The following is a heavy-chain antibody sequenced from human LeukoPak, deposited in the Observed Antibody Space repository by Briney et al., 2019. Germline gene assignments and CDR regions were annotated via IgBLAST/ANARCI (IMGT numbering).Heavy chain of an antibody. Sequence: GGSLRLSCTASGFIFSDYPMSWVRQSRGRGLEGVSYISGGGAKKFYADSVKGRFTIYRDNSRSTLFLQMNSLRAEDTAVYYCAKSRLSYGDDAFDVWGQGTMVPVSS. CDR3: AKSRLSYGDDAFDV. D-gene: IGHD4-17*01. CDR2: ISGGGAKK. V-gene: IGHV3-23*01. CDR1: GFIFSDYP. J-gene: IGHJ3*01.